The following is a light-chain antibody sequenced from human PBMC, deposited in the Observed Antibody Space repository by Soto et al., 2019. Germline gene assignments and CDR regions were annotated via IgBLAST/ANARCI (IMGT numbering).Light chain of an antibody. J-gene: IGKJ1*01. V-gene: IGKV3-20*01. CDR1: QSVSSSY. Sequence: IMLTRSPGTLSLSPRERATLHCRASQSVSSSYLAWYQQKPGQAPRLLIYGASSRATGFPDRFSGSGSGTDFTLTISRLEPEDFAVYYCQQYGSSPWTFGQGTKVDIK. CDR3: QQYGSSPWT. CDR2: GAS.